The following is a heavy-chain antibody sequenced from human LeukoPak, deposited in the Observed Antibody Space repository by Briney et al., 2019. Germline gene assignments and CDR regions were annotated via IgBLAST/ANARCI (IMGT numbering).Heavy chain of an antibody. J-gene: IGHJ4*02. Sequence: SETLSLTCTVSGGSISSYYWSWIRQPPGKGLEWIGYIYYSGSTNYNPSLKSRVTISVETSKNQFSLKLSSVTAADTAVYYCARADTYDSSGFYYWGQGTLVTVSS. CDR2: IYYSGST. CDR1: GGSISSYY. D-gene: IGHD3-22*01. V-gene: IGHV4-59*08. CDR3: ARADTYDSSGFYY.